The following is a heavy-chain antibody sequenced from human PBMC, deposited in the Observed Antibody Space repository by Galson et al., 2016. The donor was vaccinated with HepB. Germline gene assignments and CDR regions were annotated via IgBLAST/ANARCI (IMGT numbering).Heavy chain of an antibody. D-gene: IGHD6-13*01. J-gene: IGHJ5*01. CDR3: ARGSSWSGHWFDS. CDR2: IYYSGIT. V-gene: IGHV4-59*12. CDR1: GDSISSYY. Sequence: SETLSLTCTVSGDSISSYYLNWIRQPPGKGLEWIGYIYYSGITNYNPSLKSRVIISLDTSKTQFFLKLSSVTAADTAVYFCARGSSWSGHWFDSWGQGTLVTVSS.